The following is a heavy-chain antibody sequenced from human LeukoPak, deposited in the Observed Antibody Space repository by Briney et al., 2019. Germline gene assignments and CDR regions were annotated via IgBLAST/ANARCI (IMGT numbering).Heavy chain of an antibody. D-gene: IGHD4-17*01. CDR2: IYHSGST. CDR3: AKRGDGDTNRYFDL. J-gene: IGHJ2*01. CDR1: GGSISSSNW. V-gene: IGHV4-4*02. Sequence: SETLSLTCAVSGGSISSSNWWSWVRPPPGKGLEWIGEIYHSGSTNYNPSLKSRVTISVDKSKNQFSLKLSSVTAADTAVYYCAKRGDGDTNRYFDLWGRGTLVTVSS.